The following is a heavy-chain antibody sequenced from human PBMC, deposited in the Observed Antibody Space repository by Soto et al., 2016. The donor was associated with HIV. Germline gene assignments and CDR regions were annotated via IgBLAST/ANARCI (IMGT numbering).Heavy chain of an antibody. Sequence: EVQLVETGGGLIQPGGSLRLSCAASGFTVSSNYMSWVRQAPGKGLGWVSVIYSGGSTYYADSVKGRFTISRDNSKNTLYLQMNSLRAEDTAVYYCARDPGYGSGSYSVPYWGQGTLVSVSS. CDR1: GFTVSSNY. CDR2: IYSGGST. D-gene: IGHD3-10*01. CDR3: ARDPGYGSGSYSVPY. J-gene: IGHJ4*02. V-gene: IGHV3-53*02.